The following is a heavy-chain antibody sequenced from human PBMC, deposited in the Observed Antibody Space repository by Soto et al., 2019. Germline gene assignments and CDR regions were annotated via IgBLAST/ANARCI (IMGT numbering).Heavy chain of an antibody. J-gene: IGHJ6*02. V-gene: IGHV3-30*18. CDR3: AKEGGYYGSGSYSVGENYYGMDV. CDR1: GFTFSSYG. Sequence: QVQLVESGGGVVQPGRSLRLSCAASGFTFSSYGMHWVRQAPGKGLEWVAVISYDGSNKYYADSVKGRFTFSRDNSKKPEYLQMNGLRAEDTAVYYCAKEGGYYGSGSYSVGENYYGMDVWGQGTTVTVSS. CDR2: ISYDGSNK. D-gene: IGHD3-10*01.